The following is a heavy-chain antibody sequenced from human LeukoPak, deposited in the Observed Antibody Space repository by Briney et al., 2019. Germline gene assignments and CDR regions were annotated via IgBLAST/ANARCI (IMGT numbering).Heavy chain of an antibody. Sequence: GGSLRLSCAASGFTFSSYSMNWVRQAPGKGLEWVSYISSSSSTIYYADSVKGRFTISRDNAKNSLYLQMNSLRAEDTAVYYCARYTYYGSGSYNHYYYYMDVWGKGTTVTVSS. CDR2: ISSSSSTI. V-gene: IGHV3-48*01. CDR1: GFTFSSYS. CDR3: ARYTYYGSGSYNHYYYYMDV. D-gene: IGHD3-10*01. J-gene: IGHJ6*03.